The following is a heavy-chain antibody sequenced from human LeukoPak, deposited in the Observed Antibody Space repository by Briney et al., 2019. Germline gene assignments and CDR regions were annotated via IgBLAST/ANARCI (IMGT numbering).Heavy chain of an antibody. CDR3: AREGVRYYYDY. V-gene: IGHV1-18*01. Sequence: ASVKVSCKASGYTLTSYGISWVRQAPGQGLEWMGWISAYNGDTNYAQKFQGRVTMTTDTFTSTAYMELRSLISDDTAVYYCAREGVRYYYDYWGQGTLVTVSS. CDR1: GYTLTSYG. CDR2: ISAYNGDT. D-gene: IGHD3-10*01. J-gene: IGHJ4*02.